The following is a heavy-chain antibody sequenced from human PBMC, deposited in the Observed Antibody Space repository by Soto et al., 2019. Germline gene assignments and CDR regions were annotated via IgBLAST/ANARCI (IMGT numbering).Heavy chain of an antibody. CDR1: GYTFTDYY. J-gene: IGHJ4*02. Sequence: ASVKVSCKASGYTFTDYYMHWVRQAPGQGLEWMGIIYPSGGSTRNAQKFQGRVTMTRDTSTSTVYMELSSLRSEDTAVYYCARDFSGPMDYWGRGTLVTVSS. CDR3: ARDFSGPMDY. D-gene: IGHD3-10*01. CDR2: IYPSGGST. V-gene: IGHV1-46*01.